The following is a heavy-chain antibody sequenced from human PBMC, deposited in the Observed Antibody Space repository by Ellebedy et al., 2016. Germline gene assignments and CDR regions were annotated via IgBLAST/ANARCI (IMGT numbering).Heavy chain of an antibody. Sequence: GGSLRLSXAASGFTFSSYAMSWVRQAPGKGLEWVSAISGSGGSTYYADSVKGRFTISRDNSKNTLYLQMNSLRAEDTAVYYCAKGGVVGATLYYFDYWGQGTLVTVSS. CDR2: ISGSGGST. V-gene: IGHV3-23*01. J-gene: IGHJ4*02. CDR1: GFTFSSYA. CDR3: AKGGVVGATLYYFDY. D-gene: IGHD1-26*01.